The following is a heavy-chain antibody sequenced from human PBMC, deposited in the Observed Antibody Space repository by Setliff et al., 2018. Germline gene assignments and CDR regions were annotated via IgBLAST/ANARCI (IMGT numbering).Heavy chain of an antibody. CDR2: MYYSGST. CDR1: GGSMTYYY. CDR3: ARAPPSSGWTPRGYYYYYMDV. J-gene: IGHJ6*03. V-gene: IGHV4-59*01. D-gene: IGHD6-19*01. Sequence: ETLSLTCTVSGGSMTYYYWSWVRQPPGKGLEWIGYMYYSGSTNYNPSFKSRVTISVDTXXXQFSLKXXXXXXXXXXXYYCARAPPSSGWTPRGYYYYYMDVWGKGTTVTVSS.